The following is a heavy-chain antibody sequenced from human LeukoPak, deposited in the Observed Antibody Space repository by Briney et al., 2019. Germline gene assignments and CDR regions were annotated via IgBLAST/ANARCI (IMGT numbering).Heavy chain of an antibody. J-gene: IGHJ4*02. CDR3: AKISTSTVVVAATQYFDY. D-gene: IGHD2-15*01. CDR2: INSGGSKT. V-gene: IGHV3-23*01. Sequence: GGSLRLSCAASGFTFSAYAMTWVRQTPGKGLEWASGINSGGSKTYYADSVKGRFTISRDNSKNTLYLQMNSLRADDTAVYYCAKISTSTVVVAATQYFDYWGQGTLVTVSS. CDR1: GFTFSAYA.